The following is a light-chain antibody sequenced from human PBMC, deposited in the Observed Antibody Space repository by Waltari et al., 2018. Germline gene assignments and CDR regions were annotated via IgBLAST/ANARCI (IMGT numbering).Light chain of an antibody. V-gene: IGKV1-9*01. CDR3: QQLNSYRLT. CDR2: ATS. Sequence: DIQLTQSPSFLSASVGDRVTITCRAGQDIRSYLAWYQQKPGKAPKLLIYATSTLQSGVPSRFSGSGSGTEFTLTISSLQPEDSATYYCQQLNSYRLTFGPGTKVDIK. J-gene: IGKJ3*01. CDR1: QDIRSY.